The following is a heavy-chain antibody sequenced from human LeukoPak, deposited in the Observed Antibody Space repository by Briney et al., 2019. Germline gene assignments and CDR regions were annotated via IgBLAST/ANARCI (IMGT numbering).Heavy chain of an antibody. CDR1: GGSISGYY. J-gene: IGHJ4*02. Sequence: SETLSLTCTVSGGSISGYYWSWIRQPPGKGLEWIGYIFYSGSTNYNPSLKSRVTISVDTSKNQLSLKLSSVTAADTAVYYCARGEWDLLFDYWGQGTPVTVSS. V-gene: IGHV4-59*01. D-gene: IGHD1-26*01. CDR3: ARGEWDLLFDY. CDR2: IFYSGST.